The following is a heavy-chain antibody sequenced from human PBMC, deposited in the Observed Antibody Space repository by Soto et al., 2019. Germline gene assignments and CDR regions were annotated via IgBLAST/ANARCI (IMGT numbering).Heavy chain of an antibody. CDR2: INWNGGST. CDR1: GFTFDDYG. CDR3: VRLYSSAWYGPGRY. J-gene: IGHJ4*02. D-gene: IGHD6-19*01. V-gene: IGHV3-20*04. Sequence: GGSLRLSCAASGFTFDDYGMSWVRQAPGKGLEWVSGINWNGGSTGYADSVKGRCTISRDNAKNSLYLQMNSLRAEDTALYYCVRLYSSAWYGPGRYWGQGTLVTGSS.